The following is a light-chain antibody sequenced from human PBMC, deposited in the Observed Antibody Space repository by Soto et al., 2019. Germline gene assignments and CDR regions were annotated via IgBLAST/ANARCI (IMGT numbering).Light chain of an antibody. CDR2: GAS. J-gene: IGKJ2*01. CDR1: QSVSSSY. Sequence: EIVLTQSPGPLSLSPGELATLSCSSSQSVSSSYLAWYQQKPGQAPRLLIYGASSRATGIPDRFSGSGSGTDFTLTISRLEPEDFAVYYCQQYGSSPYTFGQGTKVEIK. CDR3: QQYGSSPYT. V-gene: IGKV3-20*01.